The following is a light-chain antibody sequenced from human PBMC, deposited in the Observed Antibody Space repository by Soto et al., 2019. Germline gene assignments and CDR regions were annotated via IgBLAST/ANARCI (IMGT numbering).Light chain of an antibody. V-gene: IGKV1-39*01. CDR1: QSISNY. CDR2: AAS. Sequence: DIQMTQSPSSLSASVGDRVTITCRASQSISNYLNWYQQKPGKAPKLLIYAASSLQSGVLSRFSGSGSGTDFTLAISNLHPEDFATYYCQQSHSPPRTFGQGTKVEIK. CDR3: QQSHSPPRT. J-gene: IGKJ1*01.